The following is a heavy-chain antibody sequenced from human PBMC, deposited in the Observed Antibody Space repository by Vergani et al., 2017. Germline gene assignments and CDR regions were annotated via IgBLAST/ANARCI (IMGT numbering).Heavy chain of an antibody. Sequence: DVDLVESGGGFVQPGGSRRLSCAASGFSFRTFSMFWVRQPPGKGLAWVSKISPDGRTTEYADSVRGRFTISRDNANSMLYLQMNSLRDDDTAVYYCAKDYGSWVNYYGMDVWGQGTAVTVSS. V-gene: IGHV3-74*03. D-gene: IGHD6-13*01. CDR3: AKDYGSWVNYYGMDV. CDR2: ISPDGRTT. J-gene: IGHJ6*02. CDR1: GFSFRTFS.